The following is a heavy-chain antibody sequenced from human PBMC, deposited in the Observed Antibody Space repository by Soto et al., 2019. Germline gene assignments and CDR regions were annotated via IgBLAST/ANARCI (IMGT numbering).Heavy chain of an antibody. V-gene: IGHV1-3*01. CDR1: GYTFTTYA. CDR2: INAGDGNT. D-gene: IGHD2-15*01. J-gene: IGHJ4*02. Sequence: QVQLVQSGAEVKEPGASVKVSCKASGYTFTTYAIHWVRQAPGQGLEWMGWINAGDGNTKYSQKFQDRVSITRDTCASTAYMELSSLRSEDTAVYYCARGWWTLAPRDFDYWGQGTLVTVSS. CDR3: ARGWWTLAPRDFDY.